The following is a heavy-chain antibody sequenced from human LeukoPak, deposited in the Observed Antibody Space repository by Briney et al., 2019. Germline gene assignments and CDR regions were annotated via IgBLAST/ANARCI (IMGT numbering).Heavy chain of an antibody. CDR2: IIPIPGIA. CDR1: GGTFSSYA. CDR3: ARSRARLVYGGNIEWLDP. V-gene: IGHV1-69*04. J-gene: IGHJ5*02. D-gene: IGHD4-23*01. Sequence: GASVKVSCKASGGTFSSYAIIWVRQAPGQGLEWMGRIIPIPGIANYAQKFQGRVTITADKSTSTAYMELSSLRSEDTAVYYCARSRARLVYGGNIEWLDPWGQGTLVTVSS.